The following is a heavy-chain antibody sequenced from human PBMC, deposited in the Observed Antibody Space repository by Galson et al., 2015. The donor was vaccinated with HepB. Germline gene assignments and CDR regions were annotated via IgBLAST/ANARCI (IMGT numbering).Heavy chain of an antibody. CDR1: GFTFSSYW. Sequence: SLRLSCAASGFTFSSYWMSWVRQAPGKGLEWVANIKQDGSEKYYVDSVKGRFTISRDNAKNSLYLQMNSLRAEDTAVYYCARDGQQLVHGNFDYWGQGTLVTVSS. CDR3: ARDGQQLVHGNFDY. D-gene: IGHD6-13*01. CDR2: IKQDGSEK. J-gene: IGHJ4*02. V-gene: IGHV3-7*03.